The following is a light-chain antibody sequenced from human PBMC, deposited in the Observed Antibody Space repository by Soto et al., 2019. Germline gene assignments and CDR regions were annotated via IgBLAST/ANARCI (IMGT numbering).Light chain of an antibody. J-gene: IGKJ4*01. CDR2: DAS. CDR3: QQRSNWPLT. Sequence: EKVMTQSPATLSLSPGERATLSCRASQSVSSYLAWYQQKPGQAPRLLIYDASNRATGIPARFSGSGSGTDFTLTISSLEPEDFAVYYCQQRSNWPLTFGGGTKV. V-gene: IGKV3-11*01. CDR1: QSVSSY.